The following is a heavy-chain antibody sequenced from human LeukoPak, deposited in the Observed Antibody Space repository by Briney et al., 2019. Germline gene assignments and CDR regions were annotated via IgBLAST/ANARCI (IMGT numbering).Heavy chain of an antibody. CDR1: GFTFSSYS. CDR3: AKGWERWLVFGAFDI. J-gene: IGHJ3*02. D-gene: IGHD6-19*01. Sequence: GGSLRLSCAASGFTFSSYSMNWARQAPGKGLEWVSSISSSSNYIYYADSVKGRFTISRDNAKNSLYLQMNSLRAEDTAVYYCAKGWERWLVFGAFDIWGQGTMVTVSS. CDR2: ISSSSNYI. V-gene: IGHV3-21*04.